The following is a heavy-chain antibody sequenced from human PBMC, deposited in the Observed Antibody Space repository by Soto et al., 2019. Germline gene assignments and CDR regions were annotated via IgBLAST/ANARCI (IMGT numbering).Heavy chain of an antibody. CDR3: ARVERGTATTVVDAFDI. CDR2: MSHSGGT. J-gene: IGHJ3*02. Sequence: QVQLQQGGAGLLKPSETLSLTCAVFGGSVNSGNYYWSWIRQPPGKGLEWIGEMSHSGGTHFNPSLKSRVTISVDTSENQFSLKMSSVTAADTALYYCARVERGTATTVVDAFDIWGPGTMVTVSS. CDR1: GGSVNSGNYY. V-gene: IGHV4-34*01. D-gene: IGHD1-1*01.